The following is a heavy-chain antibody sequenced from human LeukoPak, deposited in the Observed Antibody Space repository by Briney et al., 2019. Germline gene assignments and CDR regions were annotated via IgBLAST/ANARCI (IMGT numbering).Heavy chain of an antibody. D-gene: IGHD2-8*01. Sequence: SETLSLTCTVSGGSISSYYWSWIRQPPGKGLEWIGYIYYSGSTYYNPSLKSRVTISVDTSKNQFSLKLSSVTAADTAVYYCVRGVTSTNYYYFCMDVWGKGTTVTISS. J-gene: IGHJ6*03. CDR2: IYYSGST. V-gene: IGHV4-59*12. CDR3: VRGVTSTNYYYFCMDV. CDR1: GGSISSYY.